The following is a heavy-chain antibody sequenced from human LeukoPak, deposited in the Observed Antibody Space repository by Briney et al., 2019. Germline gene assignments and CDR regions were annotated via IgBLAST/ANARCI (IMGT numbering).Heavy chain of an antibody. Sequence: GGSLRLSCAAAGFTFSSNAMSWVRQAPGRGLEWVAIISYDGSNKYYADSVKGRFTISRDNPKNTLYLHMNSLRAEDTAVYYCAKDLGNGNRAPYFDYWGQGTLVTDSS. CDR2: ISYDGSNK. CDR1: GFTFSSNA. CDR3: AKDLGNGNRAPYFDY. J-gene: IGHJ4*02. V-gene: IGHV3-30*18. D-gene: IGHD1-14*01.